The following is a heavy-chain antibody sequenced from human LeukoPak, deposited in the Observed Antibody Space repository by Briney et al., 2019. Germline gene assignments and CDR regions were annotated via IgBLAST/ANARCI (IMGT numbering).Heavy chain of an antibody. J-gene: IGHJ6*02. V-gene: IGHV1-18*01. Sequence: ASVRVSCKASGYTFTSYGISWVRQAPGQGLEWMGWISAYNGNTNYAQKLQGRVTMTTDTSTSTAYMELRSLRSDDTAVYYCARGDTITMVRGVPVTYYYGMDVWGQGTTVTVSS. CDR2: ISAYNGNT. CDR1: GYTFTSYG. D-gene: IGHD3-10*01. CDR3: ARGDTITMVRGVPVTYYYGMDV.